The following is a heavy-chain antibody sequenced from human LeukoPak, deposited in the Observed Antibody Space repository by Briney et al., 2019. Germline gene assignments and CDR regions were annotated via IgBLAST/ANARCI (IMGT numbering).Heavy chain of an antibody. Sequence: GGSLRLSCAASGFTFSSYWMHWVRQAPGKGLVWVARINTDGSTTNFADPVRGRFTISRDNAKNTLYLQMNSLRAEDTAVYYCARGTVVAPGVDCWGQGTLVTVSS. J-gene: IGHJ4*02. V-gene: IGHV3-74*01. CDR3: ARGTVVAPGVDC. CDR2: INTDGSTT. CDR1: GFTFSSYW. D-gene: IGHD4-23*01.